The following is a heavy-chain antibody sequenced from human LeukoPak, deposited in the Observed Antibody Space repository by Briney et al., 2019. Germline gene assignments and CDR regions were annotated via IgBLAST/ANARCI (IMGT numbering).Heavy chain of an antibody. V-gene: IGHV3-23*01. D-gene: IGHD5-18*01. CDR2: ISGSGGST. Sequence: GGSLRLSCAASGFTFSSYSMNWVRQAPGKGLEWVSAISGSGGSTYYADSVKGRFTISRDNSKNTLYLQMNSLRAEDTAVYYCAKDGLSWIQLWMRGYGMDVWGQGTTVTVSS. J-gene: IGHJ6*02. CDR3: AKDGLSWIQLWMRGYGMDV. CDR1: GFTFSSYS.